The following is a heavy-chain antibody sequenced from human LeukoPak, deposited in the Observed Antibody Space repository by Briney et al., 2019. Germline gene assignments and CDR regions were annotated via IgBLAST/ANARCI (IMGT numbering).Heavy chain of an antibody. Sequence: SETLPLTCAVYGGSFSGYYWSWIRQPPGKGLEWIGEINHSGSTNYNPSLKSRVTISVDTSKNQFSLKLSSVTAADTAVYYCARGVSSTGNWFDPWGQGTLVTVSS. CDR3: ARGVSSTGNWFDP. CDR1: GGSFSGYY. D-gene: IGHD2-2*01. J-gene: IGHJ5*02. V-gene: IGHV4-34*01. CDR2: INHSGST.